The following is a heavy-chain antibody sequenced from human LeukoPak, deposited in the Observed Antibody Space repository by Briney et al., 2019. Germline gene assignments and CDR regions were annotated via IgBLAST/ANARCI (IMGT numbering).Heavy chain of an antibody. V-gene: IGHV3-23*01. CDR2: ISGSGGST. CDR3: AKVEYYYDSSGYYPDAFDI. Sequence: GSLRLSCAASGFTFSSYAMSWVRQAPGKGLEWVSAISGSGGSTYYADSVKGRFTISRDNSKNTLYLQMNSLRAEDTAVYYCAKVEYYYDSSGYYPDAFDIWGQGTMVTVSS. CDR1: GFTFSSYA. J-gene: IGHJ3*02. D-gene: IGHD3-22*01.